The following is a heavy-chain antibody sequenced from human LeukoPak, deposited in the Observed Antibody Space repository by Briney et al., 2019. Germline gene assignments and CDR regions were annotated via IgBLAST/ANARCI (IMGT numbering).Heavy chain of an antibody. D-gene: IGHD3-10*01. CDR2: INRSGST. CDR3: ARVTYYYGSGSYNDAFDI. V-gene: IGHV4-34*01. CDR1: GGSFSGYY. Sequence: KPSETLSLTCAVYGGSFSGYYWSWIRQPPGKGLEWIGEINRSGSTNYNPSLKSRVTISVDTSKNQFSLKLSSVTAADTAVYYCARVTYYYGSGSYNDAFDIWGQGTMVTVSS. J-gene: IGHJ3*02.